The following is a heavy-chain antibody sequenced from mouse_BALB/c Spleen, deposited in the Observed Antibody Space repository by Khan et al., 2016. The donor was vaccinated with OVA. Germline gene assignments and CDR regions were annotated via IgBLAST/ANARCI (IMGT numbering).Heavy chain of an antibody. J-gene: IGHJ3*01. CDR1: GYAFSSSW. V-gene: IGHV1-80*01. Sequence: QVQLQQPGAELVRPGSSVKISCKASGYAFSSSWMNWVKQRPGQGLEWIGQIYPGDGDTNYNGKFKGKATLTADKSSSTAYMQLTSLTSEDSAVYFCARYYGSRFAYWGQGTLVTVSA. CDR3: ARYYGSRFAY. CDR2: IYPGDGDT. D-gene: IGHD1-1*01.